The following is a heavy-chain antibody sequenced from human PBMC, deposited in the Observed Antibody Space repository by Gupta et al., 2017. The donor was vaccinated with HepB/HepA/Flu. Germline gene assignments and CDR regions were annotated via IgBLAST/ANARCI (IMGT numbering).Heavy chain of an antibody. D-gene: IGHD1-1*01. J-gene: IGHJ4*02. CDR3: AREVRAGTHLD. CDR2: INHSGST. V-gene: IGHV4-34*01. Sequence: QVQLQQWGAGLLKPSETLSLTCAVYGGSFSGYYWSWIRQPPGKGLEWIGEINHSGSTNYNPSLKSRVTISVDASKNQFSLKLSSVTAADTAVYYCAREVRAGTHLDWGQGTLVTVSS. CDR1: GGSFSGYY.